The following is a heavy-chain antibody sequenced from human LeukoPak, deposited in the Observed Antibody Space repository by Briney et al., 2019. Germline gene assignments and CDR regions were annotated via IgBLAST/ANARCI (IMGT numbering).Heavy chain of an antibody. CDR3: ARVREATIAPFFDY. V-gene: IGHV4-31*03. CDR2: IYYSGST. Sequence: SETLSLTCTVSGDSISSGDYYWTRIRQHPGKGLEWIGCIYYSGSTYYNLSLKSRVIISADTSKNHFSLKLSSVTAADTAVYYCARVREATIAPFFDYWGQGILVTVSS. CDR1: GDSISSGDYY. J-gene: IGHJ4*02. D-gene: IGHD6-13*01.